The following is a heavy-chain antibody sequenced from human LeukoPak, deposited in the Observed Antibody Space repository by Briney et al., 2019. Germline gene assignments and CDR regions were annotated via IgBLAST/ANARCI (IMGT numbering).Heavy chain of an antibody. V-gene: IGHV1-18*01. CDR3: ARRSSGSYYDYYYYGMDV. D-gene: IGHD1-26*01. CDR2: ISAYNGNT. J-gene: IGHJ6*02. CDR1: GYTFTSYG. Sequence: ASVKVSCKATGYTFTSYGISWVRQAPGQGLEWMGWISAYNGNTNYAQKLQGRVTMTTDTSTSTAYMELSSLRSEDTAVYYCARRSSGSYYDYYYYGMDVWGQGTTVTVSS.